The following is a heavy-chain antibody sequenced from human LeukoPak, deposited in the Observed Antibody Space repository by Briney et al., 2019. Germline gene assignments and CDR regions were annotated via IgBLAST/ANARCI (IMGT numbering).Heavy chain of an antibody. V-gene: IGHV4-61*02. CDR1: GDSINTDKYY. J-gene: IGHJ6*03. Sequence: NPSETLSLTCTVSGDSINTDKYYWTWIRQPAGKGLEWIGRIFATGTSIYNPSLKSRVTISLDTSKNQFSLKLSSVTAADTAVYYCARVVYSGYDFRGAMDVWGKGTTVTVSS. CDR2: IFATGTS. D-gene: IGHD5-12*01. CDR3: ARVVYSGYDFRGAMDV.